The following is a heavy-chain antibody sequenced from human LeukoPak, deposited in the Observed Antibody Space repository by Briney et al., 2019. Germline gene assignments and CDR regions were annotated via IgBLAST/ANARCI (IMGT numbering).Heavy chain of an antibody. D-gene: IGHD4-17*01. V-gene: IGHV3-23*01. J-gene: IGHJ4*02. Sequence: GGSLKLSCAASGFTFRSYDMSWVRQAPGKGLEWVSGISGSGGSTYYADSVKGRFTISRDNSNNTVYLQMDSLRAEDTAVYYCATPPTVTRNYWGQGTLVTVSS. CDR1: GFTFRSYD. CDR3: ATPPTVTRNY. CDR2: ISGSGGST.